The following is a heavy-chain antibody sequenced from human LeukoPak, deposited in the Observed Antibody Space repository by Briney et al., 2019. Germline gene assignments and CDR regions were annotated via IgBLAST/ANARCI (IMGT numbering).Heavy chain of an antibody. D-gene: IGHD2-2*01. J-gene: IGHJ4*02. CDR2: IYSGDST. Sequence: GGSLRLSCAASGFTVSSNYMSWVRQAPGKGLEWVSVIYSGDSTYYADPVKGRFTISRDNSKTTLYLQMNSLRAEDTAVYYCARGYCSSTSCYDYFDYWGQGTLVTVSS. V-gene: IGHV3-66*01. CDR1: GFTVSSNY. CDR3: ARGYCSSTSCYDYFDY.